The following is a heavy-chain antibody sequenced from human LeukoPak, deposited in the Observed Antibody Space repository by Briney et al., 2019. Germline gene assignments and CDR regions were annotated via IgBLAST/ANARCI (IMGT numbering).Heavy chain of an antibody. CDR2: ISGSGGST. D-gene: IGHD6-6*01. J-gene: IGHJ6*02. Sequence: GGSLRLSCAASGFTFSSYGMHWVRQAPGKGLEWVSAISGSGGSTYHADSVKGRFTISRDNSKNKLYLQMNSLRAEDTAVYYCARDPRPSYYYGMDVWGQGTTVTVSS. CDR1: GFTFSSYG. CDR3: ARDPRPSYYYGMDV. V-gene: IGHV3-23*01.